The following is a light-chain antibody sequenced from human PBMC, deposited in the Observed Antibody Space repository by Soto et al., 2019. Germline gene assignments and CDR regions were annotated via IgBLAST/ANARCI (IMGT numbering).Light chain of an antibody. CDR1: SSNIGAGFD. V-gene: IGLV1-40*01. CDR2: GNN. CDR3: QSYDTSLSGGSV. J-gene: IGLJ1*01. Sequence: QSALTQSPSVSGAPGQRVSISCTGTSSNIGAGFDVHWYQQLPATAPKLLIYGNNNRPSGVPDRFSGSKSGTSASLAITGLQAEDEAYYYCQSYDTSLSGGSVFGTGTKVTVL.